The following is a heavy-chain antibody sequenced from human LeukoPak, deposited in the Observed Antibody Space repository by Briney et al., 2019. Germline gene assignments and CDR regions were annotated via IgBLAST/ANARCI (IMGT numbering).Heavy chain of an antibody. Sequence: ASLKVSCKVSGYTLTELSMHWVRQAPGKGLEWMGGFASEDGETIYAQKFQGRVTMTEDTSTDTAYMELSSLRSEDTAVYYCATAQTTVTRGAFDYWGQGTLVTVSS. CDR1: GYTLTELS. V-gene: IGHV1-24*01. CDR2: FASEDGET. D-gene: IGHD4-17*01. CDR3: ATAQTTVTRGAFDY. J-gene: IGHJ4*02.